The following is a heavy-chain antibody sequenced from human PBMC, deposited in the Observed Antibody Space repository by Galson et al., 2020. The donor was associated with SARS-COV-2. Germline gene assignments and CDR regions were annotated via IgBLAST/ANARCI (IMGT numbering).Heavy chain of an antibody. CDR1: GFTFSSFN. CDR2: ASSSGSYI. CDR3: ASGGNTWTWDY. V-gene: IGHV3-21*01. J-gene: IGHJ4*02. D-gene: IGHD1-1*01. Sequence: GESLKISCAASGFTFSSFNLNWVRQAPGKGLEWVSSASSSGSYIYYADSVKGRFTISRDNARNSVFLQMNSLRGDDTAVYYCASGGNTWTWDYWGQGTLVTVSP.